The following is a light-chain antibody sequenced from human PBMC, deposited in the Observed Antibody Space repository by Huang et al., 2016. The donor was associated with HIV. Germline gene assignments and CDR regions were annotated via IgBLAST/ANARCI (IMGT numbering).Light chain of an antibody. CDR3: QHYGNSPWT. Sequence: EVVLTQSPGTLSLSPGERATLSCRASQSISSSYLAWYPQKGGQAPRLLIYAASDRATGIPDRFSASGSGTDFTLTISRLDPEDFAVYYCQHYGNSPWTFGRGTKVE. CDR2: AAS. CDR1: QSISSSY. V-gene: IGKV3-20*01. J-gene: IGKJ1*01.